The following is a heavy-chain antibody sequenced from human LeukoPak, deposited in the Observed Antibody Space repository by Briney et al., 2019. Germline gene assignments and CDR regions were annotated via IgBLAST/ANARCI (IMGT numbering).Heavy chain of an antibody. Sequence: GGSLRLSFAASGFTFSSYAMSWVRQAPGKGLEWVSAISGSGGSTYYADSVKGRFTISRDNSKNTLYLQMNSLRAEDTAVYFCARDQVARRTYYYDSGGYYHDAFDIWGQGTMVTVSS. J-gene: IGHJ3*02. V-gene: IGHV3-23*01. CDR2: ISGSGGST. CDR3: ARDQVARRTYYYDSGGYYHDAFDI. D-gene: IGHD3-22*01. CDR1: GFTFSSYA.